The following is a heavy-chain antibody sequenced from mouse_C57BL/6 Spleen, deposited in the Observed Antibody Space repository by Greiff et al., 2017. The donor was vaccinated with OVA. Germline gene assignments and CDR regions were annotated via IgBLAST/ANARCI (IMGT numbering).Heavy chain of an antibody. V-gene: IGHV1-52*01. Sequence: VQLQQSGAELVRPGSSVKLSCKASGYTFTSYWMHWVKQRPIQGLEWIGNIDPSDSETHYNQKFKDKATLTVDKSSSTAYMQLSSLTSEDSAVYYCARDGNHYAMDYWGQGTSVTVSS. J-gene: IGHJ4*01. D-gene: IGHD2-1*01. CDR1: GYTFTSYW. CDR3: ARDGNHYAMDY. CDR2: IDPSDSET.